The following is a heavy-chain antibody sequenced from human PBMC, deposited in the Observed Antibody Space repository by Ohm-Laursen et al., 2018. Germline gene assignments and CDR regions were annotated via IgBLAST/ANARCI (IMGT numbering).Heavy chain of an antibody. CDR2: IYTSEST. D-gene: IGHD3-10*01. Sequence: SETLSLTCPVSGGSIRTSYWSWIRQPAGKGLEWIGRIYTSESTNYNPSLKSRVTMSVDTSKNQFSLKLSSVTAADTAVYYCAAFSGISNGWYDPWGQGIPVSVSS. CDR1: GGSIRTSY. J-gene: IGHJ5*02. V-gene: IGHV4-4*07. CDR3: AAFSGISNGWYDP.